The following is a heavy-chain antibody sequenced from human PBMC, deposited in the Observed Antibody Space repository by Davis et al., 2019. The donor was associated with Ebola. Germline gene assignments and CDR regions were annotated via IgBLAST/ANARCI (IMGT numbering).Heavy chain of an antibody. CDR3: ARRGGWSGAFLDY. D-gene: IGHD3-3*02. J-gene: IGHJ4*02. Sequence: KVSCKGSGYTFTTYWIGWVRQMPGKGLEWMGIIYPGDSDTRYSPSFQGQVTISADKSISTAYLQRSSLKASDTAMYYCARRGGWSGAFLDYWGQGTLVTVSS. V-gene: IGHV5-51*01. CDR2: IYPGDSDT. CDR1: GYTFTTYW.